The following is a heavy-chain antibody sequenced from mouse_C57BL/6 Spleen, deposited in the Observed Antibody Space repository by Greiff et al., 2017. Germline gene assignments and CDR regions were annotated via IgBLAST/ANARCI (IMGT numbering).Heavy chain of an antibody. V-gene: IGHV1-47*01. J-gene: IGHJ4*01. Sequence: QVQLQQPGAELVKPGASVKMSCKASGYTFTTYPIEGMKQNHGKSLEWIGNFHPYNDDTKYNEKFKGKATLTVEKSSSTVYLELRRCTSDDSSVYYCARGTSLVDYYAMDYWGQGTSVTVSS. CDR2: FHPYNDDT. D-gene: IGHD1-1*01. CDR3: ARGTSLVDYYAMDY. CDR1: GYTFTTYP.